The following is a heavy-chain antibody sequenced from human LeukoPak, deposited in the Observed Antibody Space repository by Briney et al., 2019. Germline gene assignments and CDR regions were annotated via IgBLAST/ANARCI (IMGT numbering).Heavy chain of an antibody. V-gene: IGHV1-46*01. J-gene: IGHJ4*02. D-gene: IGHD3-22*01. Sequence: GASVKVSCKASGGTFSSYAISWVRQAPGQGLEWMGIINPSGGSTSYAQKFQGRVTMTRDMSTSTVYMELSSLRSEDTAVYYCARDQLGYDSSGYFDYWGQGTLVTVSS. CDR1: GGTFSSYA. CDR2: INPSGGST. CDR3: ARDQLGYDSSGYFDY.